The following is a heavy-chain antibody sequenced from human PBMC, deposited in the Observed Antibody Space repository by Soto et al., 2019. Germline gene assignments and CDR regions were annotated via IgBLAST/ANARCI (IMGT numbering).Heavy chain of an antibody. Sequence: SETLSLTCAVSGGSISRNKWWNGVRQRPGKGLEWIGEIHHSGSTNYNPSLKSRVTISVDKSKNQFSLKLNSVTAADTAVYYCARARQYCSSSSCYLDPWGQGTLVTVSS. CDR1: GGSISRNKW. CDR3: ARARQYCSSSSCYLDP. CDR2: IHHSGST. V-gene: IGHV4-4*02. J-gene: IGHJ5*02. D-gene: IGHD2-2*01.